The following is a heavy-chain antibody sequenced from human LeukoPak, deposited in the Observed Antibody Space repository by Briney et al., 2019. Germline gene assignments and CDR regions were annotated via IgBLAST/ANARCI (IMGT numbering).Heavy chain of an antibody. CDR3: ARDGGDYDILTGYYDY. CDR1: GYTFTSYY. D-gene: IGHD3-9*01. CDR2: INPSGGST. V-gene: IGHV1-46*01. J-gene: IGHJ4*02. Sequence: ASVKVSCKASGYTFTSYYMHWVRQAPGQGLEWMGIINPSGGSTSYAQKFQGRVTMTRDTSTSTVYMELSSLRSEDTAVYYCARDGGDYDILTGYYDYWGQGTLVTASS.